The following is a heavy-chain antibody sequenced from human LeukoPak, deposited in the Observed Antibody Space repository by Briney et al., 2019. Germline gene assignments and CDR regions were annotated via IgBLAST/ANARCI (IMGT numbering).Heavy chain of an antibody. D-gene: IGHD3-3*01. CDR3: ARIPIFGEVDDY. Sequence: ASVKVSCKASGYTFSSYYMHWVRQAPGQGLEWMGIINPTGGGTNYAQKFQGRVTMTRDTSTSTVYMELSSLRSEDTAVYYCARIPIFGEVDDYWGQGTLVTVSS. CDR1: GYTFSSYY. J-gene: IGHJ4*02. V-gene: IGHV1-46*01. CDR2: INPTGGGT.